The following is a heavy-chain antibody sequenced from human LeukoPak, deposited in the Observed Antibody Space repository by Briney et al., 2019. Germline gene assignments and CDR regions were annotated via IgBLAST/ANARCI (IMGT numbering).Heavy chain of an antibody. CDR3: ARRFLEWGIDY. V-gene: IGHV4-34*01. CDR2: INHSGST. CDR1: GGSFSGYY. J-gene: IGHJ4*02. Sequence: TPSETLSLTCAVYGGSFSGYYWTWIRQPPGKGLEWIGEINHSGSTNHNPSLKSRVTISVDTSKNQFSLKLSSVTAADTAVYYCARRFLEWGIDYWGQGTLVTVSS. D-gene: IGHD3-3*01.